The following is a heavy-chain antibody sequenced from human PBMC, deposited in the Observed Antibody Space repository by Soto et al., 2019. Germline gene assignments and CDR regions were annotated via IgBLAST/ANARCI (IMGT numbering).Heavy chain of an antibody. CDR2: IWYDGSNK. D-gene: IGHD3-22*01. CDR3: ARDGEGIGYYDSSGYYYPDY. Sequence: QVQLVESGGGVVQPGRSLRLSCAASGFTFSSYGMHWVRQAPGKGLEWVAVIWYDGSNKYYADSVKGRFNISRDNSKNTLYLQMNSLRAEDTAVYYCARDGEGIGYYDSSGYYYPDYWGQGTLVSVSS. J-gene: IGHJ4*02. V-gene: IGHV3-33*01. CDR1: GFTFSSYG.